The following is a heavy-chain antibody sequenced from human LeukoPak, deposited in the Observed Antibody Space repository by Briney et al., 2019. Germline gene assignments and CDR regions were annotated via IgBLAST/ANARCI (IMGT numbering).Heavy chain of an antibody. CDR2: INWNGGST. Sequence: GGSLRLSCAASGFTFSSYGMSWVRQAPGKGLEWVSGINWNGGSTGYADSVKGRFTISRDNAKNSLYLQMNSLRAEDTALYYCARGEGDDGAFDIWGQGTMVTVSS. CDR1: GFTFSSYG. D-gene: IGHD2-21*02. CDR3: ARGEGDDGAFDI. J-gene: IGHJ3*02. V-gene: IGHV3-20*04.